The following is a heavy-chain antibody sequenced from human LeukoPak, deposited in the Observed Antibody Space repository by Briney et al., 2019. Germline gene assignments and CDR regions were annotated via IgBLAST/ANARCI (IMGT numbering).Heavy chain of an antibody. CDR1: GGSISSSSYY. V-gene: IGHV4-39*07. CDR2: IYYSGST. D-gene: IGHD3-3*01. J-gene: IGHJ4*02. CDR3: ARDLLNYDFWSGLYYFDY. Sequence: SETLSLTCTVSGGSISSSSYYWGWIRQPPGKGLEWIGSIYYSGSTYYNPSLKSRVTISVDTSKNQFSLKLSSVTAADTAVYYCARDLLNYDFWSGLYYFDYWGQGTLVTVSS.